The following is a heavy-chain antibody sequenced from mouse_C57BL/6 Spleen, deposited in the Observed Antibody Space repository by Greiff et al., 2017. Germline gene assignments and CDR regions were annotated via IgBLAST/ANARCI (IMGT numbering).Heavy chain of an antibody. CDR3: ARPDGSSYPAWFAY. V-gene: IGHV5-17*01. Sequence: EVKVVESGGGLVKPGGSLKLSCAASGFTFSDYGMHWVRQAPEKGLEWVAYISSGSSTIYYADTVKGRFTISRDNAKNTLFLQMTSLRSEDTAMYYCARPDGSSYPAWFAYWGQGTLVTVSA. CDR1: GFTFSDYG. J-gene: IGHJ3*01. CDR2: ISSGSSTI. D-gene: IGHD1-1*01.